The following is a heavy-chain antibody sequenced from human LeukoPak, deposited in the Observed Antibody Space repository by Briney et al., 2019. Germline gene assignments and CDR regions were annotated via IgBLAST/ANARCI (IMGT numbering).Heavy chain of an antibody. CDR3: ARQYRDGYNWVDY. Sequence: GESLKISCKGSGYSFASYWIGWVRQMPGKGLEWMGIIYPGDSDTRYSPSFQGQVTISADKSISTAYLQWRSLKASDSAMYYCARQYRDGYNWVDYWGQGTLVTVSS. D-gene: IGHD5-24*01. CDR1: GYSFASYW. CDR2: IYPGDSDT. V-gene: IGHV5-51*01. J-gene: IGHJ4*02.